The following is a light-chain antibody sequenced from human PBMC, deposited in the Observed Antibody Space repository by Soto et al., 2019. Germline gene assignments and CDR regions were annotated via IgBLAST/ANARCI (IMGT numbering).Light chain of an antibody. V-gene: IGKV1-8*01. Sequence: AIRMTQSPSSFSASTGDRVTITCRASQGISSYLAWYQQKPGKAPKLLIYAASTLQSGVPSRFSGSGSGTDFTLTLSCLQSEDFATYYSPQYYSYPRTFGQGTKLEI. CDR1: QGISSY. J-gene: IGKJ2*01. CDR2: AAS. CDR3: PQYYSYPRT.